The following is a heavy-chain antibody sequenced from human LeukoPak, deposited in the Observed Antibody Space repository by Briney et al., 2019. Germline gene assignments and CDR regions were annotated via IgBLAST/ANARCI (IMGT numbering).Heavy chain of an antibody. CDR2: IYYSGST. V-gene: IGHV4-59*01. CDR1: GGSISSYY. Sequence: SETLSLTCTVSGGSISSYYWSWIRHPPGKGLEWIGYIYYSGSTNYNPSLKSRVTISVDTSKNQFSLKLSSVTAADTAVYYCARSIPSKGYYYYYGMDVWGKGTTVTVSS. J-gene: IGHJ6*04. CDR3: ARSIPSKGYYYYYGMDV.